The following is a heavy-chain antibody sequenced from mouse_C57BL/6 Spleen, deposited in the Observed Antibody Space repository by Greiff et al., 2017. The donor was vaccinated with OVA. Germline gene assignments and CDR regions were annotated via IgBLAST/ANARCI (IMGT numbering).Heavy chain of an antibody. D-gene: IGHD1-1*01. CDR3: ARACGYGSSYGYFDV. V-gene: IGHV1-50*01. Sequence: PGQGLEWIGEIDPSDSYTNYNQKFKGKATLTVDTSSSTAYMQLSSLTSEDSAVYYCARACGYGSSYGYFDVWGTGTTVTVSS. J-gene: IGHJ1*03. CDR2: IDPSDSYT.